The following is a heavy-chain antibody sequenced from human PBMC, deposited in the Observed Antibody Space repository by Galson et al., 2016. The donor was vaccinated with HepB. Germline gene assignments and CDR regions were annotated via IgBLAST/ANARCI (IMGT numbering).Heavy chain of an antibody. D-gene: IGHD3-3*01. CDR1: GGSISSGDYY. CDR2: IYYSGST. Sequence: TLSLTCTVSGGSISSGDYYWSWIRQHPGKGLEWIGYIYYSGSTYYNPSLKSRVTISVDTSKNQFSLKLSSVTAAGTAVYYRARDRRGDFWSGYYYYGMDVWGKGTTVTVSS. J-gene: IGHJ6*04. CDR3: ARDRRGDFWSGYYYYGMDV. V-gene: IGHV4-31*03.